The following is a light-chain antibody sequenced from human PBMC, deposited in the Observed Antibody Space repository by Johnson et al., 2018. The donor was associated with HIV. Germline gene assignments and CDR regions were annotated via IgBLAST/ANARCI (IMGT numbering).Light chain of an antibody. CDR3: GTWDSSLSAYYV. CDR2: DNN. CDR1: SSNIGNNY. J-gene: IGLJ1*01. Sequence: QSVLTQPPSVSAAPGQKVTISCSGSSSNIGNNYVSWYQQLPGTAPKLLIYDNNKRPSGIPDRFSGSKSGTSATLGITGLQTGDEADYYCGTWDSSLSAYYVFGTGTKVTVI. V-gene: IGLV1-51*01.